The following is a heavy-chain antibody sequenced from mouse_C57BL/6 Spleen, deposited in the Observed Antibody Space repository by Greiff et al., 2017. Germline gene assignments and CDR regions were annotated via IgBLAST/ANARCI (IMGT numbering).Heavy chain of an antibody. CDR3: ARSGYCYYYAMGG. J-gene: IGHJ4*01. Sequence: VQLVESGAELVKPGASVKISCKASGYAFSSYWMNWVKQRPGQGLEWIGQIYPGDGDTNYNGKFKGKATLTADTSSSTAYMQLSSLTSEDSAVYFCARSGYCYYYAMGGWGKGTTVTVSS. CDR2: IYPGDGDT. CDR1: GYAFSSYW. V-gene: IGHV1-80*01. D-gene: IGHD2-3*01.